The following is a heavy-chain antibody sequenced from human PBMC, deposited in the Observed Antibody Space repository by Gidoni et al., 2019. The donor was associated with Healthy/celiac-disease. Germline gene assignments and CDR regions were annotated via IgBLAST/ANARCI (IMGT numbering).Heavy chain of an antibody. Sequence: QVQLQESGPGLVKPSETLSLPCADSGYSFTSGYSWGWIRQPPGKGLSWIGSIYHSGSPYYNPSLKSQVTISVDTSKNQFSLKLSSVTAADTAVYYCARAPYYYDSSGYYFGGQGTLVTVSS. J-gene: IGHJ4*02. CDR2: IYHSGSP. CDR1: GYSFTSGYS. V-gene: IGHV4-38-2*01. D-gene: IGHD3-22*01. CDR3: ARAPYYYDSSGYYF.